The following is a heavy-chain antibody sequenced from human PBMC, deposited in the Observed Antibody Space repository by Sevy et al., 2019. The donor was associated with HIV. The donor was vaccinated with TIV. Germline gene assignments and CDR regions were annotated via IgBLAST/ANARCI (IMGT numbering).Heavy chain of an antibody. V-gene: IGHV4-59*01. Sequence: SEALSLTCTVSGISISNYYWTWILQPPGKRLEWIGYIYYTGSSDSNPSVKSRVTTSVDTSKNQFSLKLSSVTAADTAIYYCARGGPNQQQLDYFDTWGQGILVTVSS. CDR3: ARGGPNQQQLDYFDT. CDR1: GISISNYY. J-gene: IGHJ4*02. D-gene: IGHD6-13*01. CDR2: IYYTGSS.